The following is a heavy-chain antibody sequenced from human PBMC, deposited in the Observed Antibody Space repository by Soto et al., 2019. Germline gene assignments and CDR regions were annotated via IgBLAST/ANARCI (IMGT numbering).Heavy chain of an antibody. J-gene: IGHJ5*02. Sequence: SETLSLTCTVSGGSISSSSYYWGWIRQPPGKGLEWIGSIYYSGSTYYNPSLKSRVTISVDTSKNQFSLKLSSVTAADTAVYYCARGTFGGVIVITKNWFDPWGQEPWSPSPQ. CDR3: ARGTFGGVIVITKNWFDP. CDR2: IYYSGST. CDR1: GGSISSSSYY. V-gene: IGHV4-39*07. D-gene: IGHD3-16*02.